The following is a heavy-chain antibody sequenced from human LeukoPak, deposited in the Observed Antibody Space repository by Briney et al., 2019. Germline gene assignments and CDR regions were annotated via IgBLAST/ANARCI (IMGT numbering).Heavy chain of an antibody. CDR1: GFTFNNYA. J-gene: IGHJ6*03. CDR3: AKNRGGTYKYYMDV. CDR2: VSGSGGAT. V-gene: IGHV3-23*01. D-gene: IGHD1-1*01. Sequence: GGSLRLSCAPSGFTFNNYAMSWVRQAPGMGLEGLSYVSGSGGATYYAASVKGRFTISRDNSKNTVYLQMGSLRAEDTAVYYCAKNRGGTYKYYMDVWGNGTTVTVSS.